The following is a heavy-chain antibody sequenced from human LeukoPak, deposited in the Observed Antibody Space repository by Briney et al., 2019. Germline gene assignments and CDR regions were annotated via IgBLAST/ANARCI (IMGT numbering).Heavy chain of an antibody. Sequence: GGSLRLSCAASGFTFSNAWMSWVRRAPGKGLEWVGRIKSKTDGGTTDYAAPVKGRFTISRDDSKNTLYLQINSLKTEDTAVYYCTTGPRVDVRSCSGGSCYVDYWGQGTLVTVSS. V-gene: IGHV3-15*01. D-gene: IGHD2-15*01. CDR2: IKSKTDGGTT. CDR1: GFTFSNAW. CDR3: TTGPRVDVRSCSGGSCYVDY. J-gene: IGHJ4*02.